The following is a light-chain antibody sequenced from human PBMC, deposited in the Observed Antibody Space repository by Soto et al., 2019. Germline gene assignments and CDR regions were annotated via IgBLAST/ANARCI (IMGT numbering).Light chain of an antibody. CDR2: GAS. CDR3: QQYGSSLPWT. CDR1: QSVSSSY. V-gene: IGKV3-20*01. Sequence: ILMAQSPATLSVSPWERATLSCRASQSVSSSYLAWYQQKPGQAPRLLIYGASSRATGIPDRFSGSGSGTDFTLTISRLEPEDFAVYYCQQYGSSLPWTFGQGTKVDIK. J-gene: IGKJ1*01.